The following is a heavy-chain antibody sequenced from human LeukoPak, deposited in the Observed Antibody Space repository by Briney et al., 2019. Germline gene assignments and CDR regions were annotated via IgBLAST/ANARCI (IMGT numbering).Heavy chain of an antibody. Sequence: SETLSLTCTVSGGSISNSYYYWGWIRQPPGKGLEWIGSLHYSGSTYYNPSLKSRVTISVDTSKNHFSLKLSSVTAADTAVYYCARHSGGRYYYYYMDVWGKGTTVTVSS. CDR3: ARHSGGRYYYYYMDV. V-gene: IGHV4-39*07. D-gene: IGHD3-16*01. CDR1: GGSISNSYYY. J-gene: IGHJ6*03. CDR2: LHYSGST.